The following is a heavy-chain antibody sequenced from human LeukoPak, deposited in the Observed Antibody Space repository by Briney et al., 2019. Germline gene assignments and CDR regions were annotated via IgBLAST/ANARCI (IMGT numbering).Heavy chain of an antibody. D-gene: IGHD3-10*01. CDR1: GGSISSGDYY. J-gene: IGHJ6*04. V-gene: IGHV4-30-4*01. Sequence: SETLSLTCTVSGGSISSGDYYWSWIRQPPGKGLEWIGYIYYSGSTYYNPSLKSRVTISVDTSKNQFSLKLSSVTAADTAVYYCARDHVLLWFGELHSYGMDVWGKGTTVTVSS. CDR2: IYYSGST. CDR3: ARDHVLLWFGELHSYGMDV.